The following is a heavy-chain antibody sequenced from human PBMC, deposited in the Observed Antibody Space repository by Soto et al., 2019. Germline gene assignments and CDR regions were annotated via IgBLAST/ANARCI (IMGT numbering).Heavy chain of an antibody. CDR1: GYTFTSYG. CDR2: ISAYNGNT. D-gene: IGHD3-22*01. J-gene: IGHJ6*02. V-gene: IGHV1-18*01. CDR3: ARALREYYDSSGYSFQSTYYYGMDV. Sequence: VASVKVSCKASGYTFTSYGISWVRQAPGQGLEWMGWISAYNGNTNYAQKLQGRVTMTTDTSTSTAYMELRSLRSDDTAVYYCARALREYYDSSGYSFQSTYYYGMDVWGQGTTVTVSS.